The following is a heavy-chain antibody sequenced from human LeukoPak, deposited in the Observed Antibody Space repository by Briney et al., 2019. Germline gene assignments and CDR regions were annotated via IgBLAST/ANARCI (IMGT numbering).Heavy chain of an antibody. CDR3: ARTSGATTWGPFDY. CDR1: GFTFSSYA. J-gene: IGHJ4*02. CDR2: ISYDGSNK. D-gene: IGHD1-26*01. Sequence: GGSLRLSCAASGFTFSSYAMHWVRQAPGKGLEWVAVISYDGSNKYYADSAKGRFTISRDNSKNTLYLQMNSLRAEDTAVYYCARTSGATTWGPFDYWGQGTLVTVSS. V-gene: IGHV3-30-3*01.